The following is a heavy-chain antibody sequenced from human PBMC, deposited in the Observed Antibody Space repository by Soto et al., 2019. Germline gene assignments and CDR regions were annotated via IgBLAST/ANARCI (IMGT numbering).Heavy chain of an antibody. Sequence: ASVKVSCKASGYTFTSYAMHWVRQAPGQRLEWMGWINAGNGNTKYSQKFQVRVTITRDTSASTAYMELSSLRSEDTAVYYCARQGWQQLDYYFDYWGQGTLVTVSS. J-gene: IGHJ4*02. CDR3: ARQGWQQLDYYFDY. V-gene: IGHV1-3*01. CDR2: INAGNGNT. D-gene: IGHD6-13*01. CDR1: GYTFTSYA.